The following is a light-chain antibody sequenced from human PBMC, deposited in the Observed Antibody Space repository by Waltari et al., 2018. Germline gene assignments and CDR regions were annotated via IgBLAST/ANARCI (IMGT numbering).Light chain of an antibody. V-gene: IGKV1-9*01. CDR1: QAISIY. CDR2: AAS. Sequence: IQLTQSPSSLSASVGDRVTITCRASQAISIYLAWYQQKPGKAPNLLIYAASTLQSGVPSRCIGSGSGTEFTLTISSLQPEDFATYYCQQLRSYPRITFGQGTRLDI. CDR3: QQLRSYPRIT. J-gene: IGKJ5*01.